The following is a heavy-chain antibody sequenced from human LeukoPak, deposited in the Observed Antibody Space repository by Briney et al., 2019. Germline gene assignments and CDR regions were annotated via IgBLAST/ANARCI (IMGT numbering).Heavy chain of an antibody. CDR2: ISDSGDYT. V-gene: IGHV3-23*01. CDR3: AKDSSVGKYCTNGDCSPLDY. J-gene: IGHJ4*02. Sequence: GGSLTLSYAGSGFTFSSYAMSWVRPAPGQGLEWVSVISDSGDYTSYADSVRGRFTISRDNSRNTLYLQMISLRPEDTAVYYCAKDSSVGKYCTNGDCSPLDYWGQGTLVTVSS. D-gene: IGHD2-8*01. CDR1: GFTFSSYA.